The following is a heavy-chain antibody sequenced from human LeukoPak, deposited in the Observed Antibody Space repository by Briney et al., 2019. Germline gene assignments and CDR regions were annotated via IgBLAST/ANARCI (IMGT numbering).Heavy chain of an antibody. CDR1: GGSISSYY. CDR3: ARGHCSSTSCPTYYFDY. Sequence: NSSETLSLTCTVSGGSISSYYWSWIRQPAGKGLEWIGRIYTSGSTNYNPSLKSRVTMSLDTSKNQFSLKLSSVTAADTAVYYCARGHCSSTSCPTYYFDYWGQGTLVTVSS. D-gene: IGHD2-2*01. J-gene: IGHJ4*02. CDR2: IYTSGST. V-gene: IGHV4-4*07.